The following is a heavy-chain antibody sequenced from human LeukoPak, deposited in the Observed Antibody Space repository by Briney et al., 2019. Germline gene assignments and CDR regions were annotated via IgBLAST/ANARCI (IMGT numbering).Heavy chain of an antibody. CDR2: IYYSGST. J-gene: IGHJ6*04. D-gene: IGHD3-3*01. CDR1: GGSITSTSYY. CDR3: ARCPAEWLLVDV. V-gene: IGHV4-39*07. Sequence: SETLSLTCTVSGGSITSTSYYWGWIRQPPGKGLEWIGSIYYSGSTYYNASLKSRVTISIDTSKNQFSLKLTSVTAADTAVYYWARCPAEWLLVDVWGKGTTVTVSS.